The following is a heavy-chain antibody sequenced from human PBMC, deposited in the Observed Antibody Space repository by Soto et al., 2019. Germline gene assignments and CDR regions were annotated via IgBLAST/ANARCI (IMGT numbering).Heavy chain of an antibody. D-gene: IGHD2-8*02. CDR3: GREEFETGRGHFGY. Sequence: QVQVVESGGGVVQPGGSLRLSCAASGFTFSTSAMHWVRQAPGKGLEWMAMISKGGNKKYYADSVKGRFTISSDISESTLYLPMNSLRTEDRAVFYCGREEFETGRGHFGYWGQGTLVSVSS. CDR2: ISKGGNKK. J-gene: IGHJ4*02. CDR1: GFTFSTSA. V-gene: IGHV3-30-3*01.